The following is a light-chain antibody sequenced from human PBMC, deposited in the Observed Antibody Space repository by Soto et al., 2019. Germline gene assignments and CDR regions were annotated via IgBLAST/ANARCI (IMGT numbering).Light chain of an antibody. CDR3: LLHDNLPWT. V-gene: IGKV1-6*01. CDR1: RYIRSD. CDR2: VAS. J-gene: IGKJ1*01. Sequence: IEKSRSQATLDASVGRIITNIAWASRYIRSDLSWYQQRPGQAPKVLIYVASNLQSGVPSRFSGSGYGTDFTLTISSVKPEDFATYYWLLHDNLPWTFGQGTKVDI.